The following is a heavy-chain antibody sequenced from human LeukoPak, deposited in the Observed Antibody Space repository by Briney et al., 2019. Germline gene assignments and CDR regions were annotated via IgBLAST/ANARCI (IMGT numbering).Heavy chain of an antibody. D-gene: IGHD7-27*01. CDR3: VRTPPNWGADF. CDR1: GYTFTGYY. Sequence: ASVKVSCKTSGYTFTGYYMLWVRQAPGQGLEWMGRIVPNSGDTNYAQKFQGRVTLTRDTSTGTAYLELNSLRSEDSAVYYCVRTPPNWGADFWGQGTLVTVSS. V-gene: IGHV1-2*06. J-gene: IGHJ4*02. CDR2: IVPNSGDT.